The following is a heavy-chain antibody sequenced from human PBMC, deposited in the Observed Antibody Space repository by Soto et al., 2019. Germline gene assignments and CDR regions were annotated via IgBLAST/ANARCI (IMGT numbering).Heavy chain of an antibody. J-gene: IGHJ6*02. V-gene: IGHV3-21*01. D-gene: IGHD2-2*02. CDR1: GFTFSNYS. CDR2: ISSRSDI. Sequence: NPWGSLRLSCLGSGFTFSNYSINWVRQAPGKGLEWVSSISSRSDIYYADSVKGRFTISRDNAKNSVSLQMNSLRAEDTAVYYCAREYTAWPLAYGLDVWGQGTTVTVSS. CDR3: AREYTAWPLAYGLDV.